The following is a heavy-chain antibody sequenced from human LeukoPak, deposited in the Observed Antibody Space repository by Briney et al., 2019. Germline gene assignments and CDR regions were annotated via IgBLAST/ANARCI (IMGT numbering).Heavy chain of an antibody. CDR3: AKDHEDILTGYYTPDY. Sequence: GGSLRLSCAASRFTFSSYGMHWVRQAPGKGLEWVAVISYDGSNKYYADSVKGRFTISRDNSKNTLYLQMNSLRAEDTAVYYCAKDHEDILTGYYTPDYWGQGTLVTVSS. J-gene: IGHJ4*02. D-gene: IGHD3-9*01. CDR1: RFTFSSYG. V-gene: IGHV3-30*18. CDR2: ISYDGSNK.